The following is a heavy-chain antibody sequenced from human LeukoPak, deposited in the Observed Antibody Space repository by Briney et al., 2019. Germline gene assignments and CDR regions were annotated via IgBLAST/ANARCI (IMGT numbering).Heavy chain of an antibody. J-gene: IGHJ6*03. Sequence: PGGSLRLSCAASGFTFSSYSMNWVRQAPGKGLEWVSSISSSSSYIYYADSVKGRFTISRDNSKNTLYLQMNSLRAEDTAVYYCARGGSSWGPYYYYYYMDVWGKGTTVTVSS. D-gene: IGHD6-13*01. V-gene: IGHV3-21*04. CDR3: ARGGSSWGPYYYYYYMDV. CDR2: ISSSSSYI. CDR1: GFTFSSYS.